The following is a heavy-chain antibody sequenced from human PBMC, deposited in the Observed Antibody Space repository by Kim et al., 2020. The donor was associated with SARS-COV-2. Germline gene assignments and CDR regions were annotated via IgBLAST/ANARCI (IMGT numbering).Heavy chain of an antibody. J-gene: IGHJ5*01. V-gene: IGHV4-39*01. Sequence: SETLSLTCTVSGGSMIINNYYWAWVRQPPGKGLEWIGCILYSGSTWYTPSLRSRVTISADTSKNQFSLNLNSVTAADTVVYFCARHGHSVGFDSWGQGTLVTVSS. CDR1: GGSMIINNYY. CDR3: ARHGHSVGFDS. D-gene: IGHD3-3*01. CDR2: ILYSGST.